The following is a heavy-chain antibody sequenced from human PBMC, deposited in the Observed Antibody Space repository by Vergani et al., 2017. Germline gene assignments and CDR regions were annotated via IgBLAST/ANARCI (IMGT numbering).Heavy chain of an antibody. D-gene: IGHD2-2*01. CDR1: GYTFTSYG. V-gene: IGHV1-18*01. J-gene: IGHJ5*02. CDR2: ISAYNGNT. Sequence: QVQLVQSGAEVKKPGASVKVSCKASGYTFTSYGISWVRQAPGQGLEWMGWISAYNGNTNYAQKPQGRVTMTTATSTSTAYMELRSLRSDDTAVYYCARGGRYCSSTSCSNAATNQFDPWGQGTLVTVSS. CDR3: ARGGRYCSSTSCSNAATNQFDP.